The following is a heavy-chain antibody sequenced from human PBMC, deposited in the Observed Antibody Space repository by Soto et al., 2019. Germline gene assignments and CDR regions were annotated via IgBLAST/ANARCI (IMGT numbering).Heavy chain of an antibody. V-gene: IGHV3-15*01. Sequence: GGSLRLSCAASGFTFSNAWMSWVRQAPGKGLEWVGRIKSKTDGGTTDYAAPVKGRFTISRDDSKNTLYLQMNSLKTEDTAVYYCAKGTRSCSGNSCYSGRGYFYGMDVWGQGTTVTVSS. CDR1: GFTFSNAW. CDR3: AKGTRSCSGNSCYSGRGYFYGMDV. D-gene: IGHD2-15*01. J-gene: IGHJ6*02. CDR2: IKSKTDGGTT.